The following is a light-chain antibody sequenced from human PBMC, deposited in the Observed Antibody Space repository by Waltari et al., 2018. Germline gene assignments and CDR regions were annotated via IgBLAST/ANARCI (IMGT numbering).Light chain of an antibody. CDR3: MQALQTPRT. Sequence: DIVMTQSPLSLPVTPGEPASISCRSSQSLLHSNGKNYFDWYLQKPGQSPQVLIYLGSNRASGVPARFRGSGSGTDFTLEISRVEAEDVGVYYCMQALQTPRTFGQGTKVEIK. J-gene: IGKJ1*01. V-gene: IGKV2-28*01. CDR2: LGS. CDR1: QSLLHSNGKNY.